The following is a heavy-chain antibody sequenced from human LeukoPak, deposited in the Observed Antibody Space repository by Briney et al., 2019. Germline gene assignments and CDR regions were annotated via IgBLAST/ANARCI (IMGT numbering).Heavy chain of an antibody. Sequence: GGSLRLSCAVSGFTFSNYAMSWVRQAPGKGLEWVSAISGSGDNTYYADSVKGRFTVSRDNSKNTLYVQMKSLRAEDTAVYYCAKDFVVVPGNVNYFDYWGQRTLVTVSS. CDR2: ISGSGDNT. D-gene: IGHD2-21*02. CDR3: AKDFVVVPGNVNYFDY. V-gene: IGHV3-23*01. CDR1: GFTFSNYA. J-gene: IGHJ4*02.